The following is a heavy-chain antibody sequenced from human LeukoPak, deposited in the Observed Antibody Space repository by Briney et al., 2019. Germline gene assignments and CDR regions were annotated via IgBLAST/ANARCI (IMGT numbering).Heavy chain of an antibody. V-gene: IGHV3-30*18. CDR1: GFTVSSNY. CDR2: ISYDGSNK. CDR3: ANAYYGMDV. J-gene: IGHJ6*02. Sequence: PGGSLRLSCAASGFTVSSNYMSWVRQAPGKGLEWVAVISYDGSNKYYADSVKGRFTISRDNSKNTLYLQMNSLRAEDSAVYYCANAYYGMDVWGQGTTVTVSS.